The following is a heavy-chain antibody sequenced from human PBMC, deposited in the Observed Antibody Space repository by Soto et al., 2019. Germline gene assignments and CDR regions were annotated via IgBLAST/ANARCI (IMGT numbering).Heavy chain of an antibody. D-gene: IGHD3-22*01. CDR3: ARSLLGDYYDSDGLDN. J-gene: IGHJ4*02. CDR1: GGPYSKYS. Sequence: QVQLVQSGTEVKKPGSSVTVFCKASGGPYSKYSISWVRQAPGQGLEWMGRSIPIFDITNYAQKFQGRVTITADKSTSTVYMDLSSLRSEDTAVHYCARSLLGDYYDSDGLDNWGQGTLVTVSS. CDR2: SIPIFDIT. V-gene: IGHV1-69*02.